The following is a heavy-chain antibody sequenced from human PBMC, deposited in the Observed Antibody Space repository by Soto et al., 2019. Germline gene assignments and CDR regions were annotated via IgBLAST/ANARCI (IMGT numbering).Heavy chain of an antibody. Sequence: DVQLAESGGGLIQPGGSLRLSCAAFGLTVSGKKYMAWVRQAPGKGLEWVSGVYDTDGTYYADSVKGRFTSSRDSSKTIVYLQMNSLRPDDTAVYYCASWRLQEHAYDIWGLGTTVTVSS. J-gene: IGHJ3*02. D-gene: IGHD4-4*01. V-gene: IGHV3-53*01. CDR1: GLTVSGKKY. CDR3: ASWRLQEHAYDI. CDR2: VYDTDGT.